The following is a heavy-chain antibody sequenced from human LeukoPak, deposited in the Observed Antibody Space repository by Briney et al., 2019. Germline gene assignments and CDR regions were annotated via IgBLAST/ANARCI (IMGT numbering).Heavy chain of an antibody. J-gene: IGHJ6*03. CDR2: ISAYNGNT. CDR3: ARDRATGYYYYYMDV. CDR1: GYTFTSYG. D-gene: IGHD5-12*01. V-gene: IGHV1-18*01. Sequence: VASVKVSCKASGYTFTSYGISWVRQAPGQGLEWMGWISAYNGNTNYAQKLQGRVTMTTDTSTSTAYMELRSLRSDDTAVYYCARDRATGYYYYYMDVWGKGTTVTVSS.